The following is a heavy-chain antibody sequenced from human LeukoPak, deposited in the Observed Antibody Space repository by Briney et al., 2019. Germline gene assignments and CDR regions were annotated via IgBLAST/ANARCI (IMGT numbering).Heavy chain of an antibody. V-gene: IGHV4-59*01. CDR2: IYYSGST. CDR1: GGSISSYY. J-gene: IGHJ5*02. D-gene: IGHD5-18*01. Sequence: SETLSLTCTVSGGSISSYYWSWIRQPPGKGLEWIGYIYYSGSTNYNPSLKSRVTISVDTSKNQFSLKLSSVTAADTAVYYCARHHVDTAITSTNWFDPWGQGTLVTVSS. CDR3: ARHHVDTAITSTNWFDP.